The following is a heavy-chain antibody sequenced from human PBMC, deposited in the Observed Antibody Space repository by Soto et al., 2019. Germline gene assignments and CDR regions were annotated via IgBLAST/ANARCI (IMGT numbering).Heavy chain of an antibody. CDR1: GGSISNYY. CDR2: IYYSGST. CDR3: ARRRSNDAFDI. Sequence: SETLSLTCTVSGGSISNYYWSWIRHPPGKKLEWIGNIYYSGSTNYNPSLQSRVTISVDTSKNQFSLKLYSVTTADTAVYYCARRRSNDAFDIWGQGTMVT. J-gene: IGHJ3*02. V-gene: IGHV4-59*01.